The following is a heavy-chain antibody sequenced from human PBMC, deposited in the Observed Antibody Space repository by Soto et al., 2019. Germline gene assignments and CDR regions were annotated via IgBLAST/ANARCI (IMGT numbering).Heavy chain of an antibody. CDR2: IYYTGST. D-gene: IGHD4-4*01. V-gene: IGHV4-59*08. CDR3: ASYTRLDC. J-gene: IGHJ4*02. Sequence: LEPMSLTCSVAGGTISGFYWSWILQPPGKRLEWIGYIYYTGSTNYNPSLRSRVTISIDTSKNQFSLQLSSVTAADTAVYFCASYTRLDCWGQGTLVTVSS. CDR1: GGTISGFY.